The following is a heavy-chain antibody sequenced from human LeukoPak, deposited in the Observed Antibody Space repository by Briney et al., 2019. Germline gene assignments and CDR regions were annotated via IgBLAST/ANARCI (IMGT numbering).Heavy chain of an antibody. V-gene: IGHV4-59*02. D-gene: IGHD2-15*01. CDR2: IYYSGSN. J-gene: IGHJ6*02. CDR1: GVSVSSYY. Sequence: ETLSLTCPVSGVSVSSYYWSWIRQPPGKGPEWIGYIYYSGSNNYNPSLKSRVTISVDTSKNQFSLKLSSVTAADTAVYYCARVGYCSGGSCYSGSYYYYGMDVWGQGTTVTVSS. CDR3: ARVGYCSGGSCYSGSYYYYGMDV.